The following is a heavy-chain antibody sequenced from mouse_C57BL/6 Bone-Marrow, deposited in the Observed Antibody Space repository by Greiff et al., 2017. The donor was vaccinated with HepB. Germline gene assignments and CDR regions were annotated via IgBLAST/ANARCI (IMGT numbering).Heavy chain of an antibody. J-gene: IGHJ3*01. V-gene: IGHV1-81*01. Sequence: VQLQQSGAELARPGASVKLSCKASGYTFTSYGISWVKQSTGQGLEWIGEIYPRSGNTYYNEKFKGKATLTADKSSSTAYMELRSLTSEDSAVYFCARGTYYSNYGGFAYWGQGTLVTVSA. CDR2: IYPRSGNT. CDR1: GYTFTSYG. CDR3: ARGTYYSNYGGFAY. D-gene: IGHD2-5*01.